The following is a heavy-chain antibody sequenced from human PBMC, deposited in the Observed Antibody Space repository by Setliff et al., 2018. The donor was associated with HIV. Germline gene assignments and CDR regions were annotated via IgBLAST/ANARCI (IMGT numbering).Heavy chain of an antibody. J-gene: IGHJ6*03. V-gene: IGHV4-34*01. CDR3: ARGVPRNYYFFYYMDV. CDR2: VNRGGST. Sequence: PSETLSLTCAVYGGSFSDYYWTWVRQPPGLGLEWIGEVNRGGSTNYNPSLESRVVISVDPSKNQFSLKLSSVTAADTALYYCARGVPRNYYFFYYMDVWVKGTSVTVSS. D-gene: IGHD6-6*01. CDR1: GGSFSDYY.